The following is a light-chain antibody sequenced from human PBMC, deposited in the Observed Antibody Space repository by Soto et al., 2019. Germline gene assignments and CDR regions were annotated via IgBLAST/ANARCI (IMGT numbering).Light chain of an antibody. CDR3: HQYNDGPGGT. Sequence: EVVMTQSPATLSLFPGERATLSCRASQSVSTNLAWYQHKPGQAPRLLLFGASTRATGIPVRFSGSGSGRQFTLTISSLQSEDFAIYYCHQYNDGPGGTFGQGTKVGIK. CDR2: GAS. CDR1: QSVSTN. J-gene: IGKJ1*01. V-gene: IGKV3-15*01.